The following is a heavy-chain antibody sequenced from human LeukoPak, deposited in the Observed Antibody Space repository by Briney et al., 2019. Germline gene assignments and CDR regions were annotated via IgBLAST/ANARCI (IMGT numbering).Heavy chain of an antibody. Sequence: SETLSLTCTVSGGSISSNNWSWIRQPAGKGLEWIGRIYTSGSTKYNLSLKSRVTMSVDTSKNQFSLKLSSVTAADTAVYYCARDLSSSWYEEGYYFYGMDVWGQGTTVTDSS. CDR2: IYTSGST. V-gene: IGHV4-4*07. CDR1: GGSISSNN. CDR3: ARDLSSSWYEEGYYFYGMDV. J-gene: IGHJ6*02. D-gene: IGHD6-13*01.